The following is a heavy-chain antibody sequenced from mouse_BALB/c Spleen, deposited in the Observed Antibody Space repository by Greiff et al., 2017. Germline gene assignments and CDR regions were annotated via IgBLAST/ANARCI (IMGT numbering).Heavy chain of an antibody. CDR3: ARADAWFAY. V-gene: IGHV1-5*01. CDR1: GYTFTSYW. J-gene: IGHJ3*01. Sequence: VQLQQSGTVLARPGASVKMSCKASGYTFTSYWMHWVKQRPGQGLEWIGAIYPGNSDTSYNQKFKGKAKLTAVTSTSTAYMQLSSLTSEDSAVYYCARADAWFAYWGQGTLVTVSA. CDR2: IYPGNSDT.